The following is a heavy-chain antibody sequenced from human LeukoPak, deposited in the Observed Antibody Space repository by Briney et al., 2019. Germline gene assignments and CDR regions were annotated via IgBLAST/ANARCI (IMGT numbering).Heavy chain of an antibody. CDR2: VLDSVRT. J-gene: IGHJ6*03. D-gene: IGHD3-10*01. CDR3: ARESSGTYYNPLGYMDV. Sequence: PSETLSLTCTVSGGSVTSHYWSWIRQPPGKGLEWIAYVLDSVRTKDNPSLQSRLTLSADTSKNQFSLRLSSVTAADTAVYYCARESSGTYYNPLGYMDVWGKGTTVTVSS. V-gene: IGHV4-59*02. CDR1: GGSVTSHY.